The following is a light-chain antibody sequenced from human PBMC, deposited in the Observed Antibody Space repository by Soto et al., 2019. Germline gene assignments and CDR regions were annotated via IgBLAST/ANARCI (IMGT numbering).Light chain of an antibody. CDR1: ISDVGGYHY. J-gene: IGLJ1*01. CDR3: SSYTTSSTYV. CDR2: DVS. Sequence: QSVLTQPASVSGSPGQSITISCTGTISDVGGYHYVSWYQQYPGKAPKVMIYDVSNRPSGVSNRFSGSKSGNTASLTISGLQAEDEADYYCSSYTTSSTYVFGTGTKVTVL. V-gene: IGLV2-14*01.